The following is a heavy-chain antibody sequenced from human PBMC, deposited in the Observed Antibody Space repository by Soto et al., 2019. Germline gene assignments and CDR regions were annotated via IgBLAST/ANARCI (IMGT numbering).Heavy chain of an antibody. Sequence: PGGSLRLSCAASGFTFSSYSMNWVRQAPGKGLEWVSSISSSSGYIYYADSVKGRFTISRDNAKNSLYLQMNSLRVEDTAVYYCARVRFVRKVIDEPIDYWGQGTPVTVSS. CDR3: ARVRFVRKVIDEPIDY. CDR2: ISSSSGYI. CDR1: GFTFSSYS. J-gene: IGHJ4*02. D-gene: IGHD3-10*01. V-gene: IGHV3-21*01.